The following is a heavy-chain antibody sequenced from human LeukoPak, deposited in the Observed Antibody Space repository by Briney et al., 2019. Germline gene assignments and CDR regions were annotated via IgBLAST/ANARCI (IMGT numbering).Heavy chain of an antibody. J-gene: IGHJ3*02. CDR1: GFTFSSYA. D-gene: IGHD6-19*01. CDR2: ISYDGSNK. CDR3: ASSIAVAGHAFDI. V-gene: IGHV3-30*04. Sequence: PGRSLRLSCAASGFTFSSYAMHWVRQAPGKGLEWVAVISYDGSNKYYADSVKGRFTISRDNSKNTLYLQMSSLRAEDTAVYYCASSIAVAGHAFDIWGQGTMVTVSS.